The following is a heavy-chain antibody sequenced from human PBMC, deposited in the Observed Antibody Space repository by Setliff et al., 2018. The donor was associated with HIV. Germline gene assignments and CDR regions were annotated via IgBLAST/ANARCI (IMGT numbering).Heavy chain of an antibody. CDR2: IYYSGST. D-gene: IGHD2-15*01. CDR1: GGSISSSSYY. Sequence: SETLSLTCTVSGGSISSSSYYWGWIRQPPGKGLEWIGSIYYSGSTYYNPPLKSRVTISVDTSKNQFSLKLSSVTAADTAVYYCARIFCSGGSCYSLSTSQNWFDPWGQGTLVTVSS. J-gene: IGHJ5*02. CDR3: ARIFCSGGSCYSLSTSQNWFDP. V-gene: IGHV4-39*01.